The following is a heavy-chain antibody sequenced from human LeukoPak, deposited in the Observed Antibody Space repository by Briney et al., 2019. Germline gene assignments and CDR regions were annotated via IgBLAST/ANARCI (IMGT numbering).Heavy chain of an antibody. D-gene: IGHD1-26*01. Sequence: ASVKVSCTASGYTFIIYGINWVRQAPGQGLEWMGWISTYNGDTNYAQKLQDRVTMTTDTSTNTAYMELRSLRSDDTAVYYCARQSGSYRYYFDYWGQGTLVTVSS. CDR1: GYTFIIYG. CDR3: ARQSGSYRYYFDY. V-gene: IGHV1-18*01. CDR2: ISTYNGDT. J-gene: IGHJ4*02.